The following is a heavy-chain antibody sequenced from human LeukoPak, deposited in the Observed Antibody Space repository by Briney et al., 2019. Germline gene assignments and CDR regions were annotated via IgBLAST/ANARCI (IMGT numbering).Heavy chain of an antibody. J-gene: IGHJ4*02. CDR1: GFTFSSYE. V-gene: IGHV3-48*03. CDR3: ARGDHGSYFFDTSGLYYFDY. D-gene: IGHD3-22*01. Sequence: GGSLRLSCAASGFTFSSYEMNWVRQAPGKGLEWVSYISSSGYTIYYADSVKGRFTISRDNAKNSLFLQMNSLRAEDTAVYYCARGDHGSYFFDTSGLYYFDYWGPGTLVTVSS. CDR2: ISSSGYTI.